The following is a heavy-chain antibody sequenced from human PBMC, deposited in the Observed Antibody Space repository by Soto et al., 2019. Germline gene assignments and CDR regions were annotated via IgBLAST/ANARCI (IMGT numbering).Heavy chain of an antibody. J-gene: IGHJ4*02. CDR3: ATGPLLTVTTSPFDY. CDR1: GYTLTELS. Sequence: VASVKVSCKVSGYTLTELSMHWVRQAPGKGLEWMGGFDPEDGETIYAQKFQGRVTMTEDTSTDTAYMELSSLRSEDTAVYYCATGPLLTVTTSPFDYWGQGTLVTVSS. V-gene: IGHV1-24*01. D-gene: IGHD4-4*01. CDR2: FDPEDGET.